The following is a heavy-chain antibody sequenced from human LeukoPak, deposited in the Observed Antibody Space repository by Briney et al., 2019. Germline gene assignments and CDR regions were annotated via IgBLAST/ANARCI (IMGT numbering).Heavy chain of an antibody. CDR3: ARAGVTLVRGVPIYVFDY. V-gene: IGHV1-46*01. J-gene: IGHJ4*02. D-gene: IGHD3-10*01. CDR1: GYMFTSYY. Sequence: GASVKVSCKASGYMFTSYYMHWVRQAPGQGLEWMGIINPSGGSASYAQKFQGRVTMTRDTSTSTVYMELSSLRSEDTAVYYCARAGVTLVRGVPIYVFDYWGQGTLVTVSS. CDR2: INPSGGSA.